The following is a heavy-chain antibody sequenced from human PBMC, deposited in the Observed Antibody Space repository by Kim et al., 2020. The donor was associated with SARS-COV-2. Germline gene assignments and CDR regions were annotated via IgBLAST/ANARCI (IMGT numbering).Heavy chain of an antibody. Sequence: YAKKFHGRVTMTRNTSISTAYMELSSLRSEDTAVYYCARGVALYYYGMDVWGQGTTVTVSS. J-gene: IGHJ6*02. V-gene: IGHV1-8*01. CDR3: ARGVALYYYGMDV.